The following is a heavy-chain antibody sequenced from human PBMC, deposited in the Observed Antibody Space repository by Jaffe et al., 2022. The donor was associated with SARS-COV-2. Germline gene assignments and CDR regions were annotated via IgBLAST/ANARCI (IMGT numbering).Heavy chain of an antibody. D-gene: IGHD3-16*01. Sequence: EVRLVESGGGLVKPGGSLRLSCAASGFTFSDAWMSWVRQAPGRGLEWVGRVKPKSDGETTDYAAPVKDRFTISRDDSKNTVNLQMNGLKTEDTAVYYCITLGINSHGWGQGTLVTVSS. V-gene: IGHV3-15*01. CDR3: ITLGINSHG. CDR1: GFTFSDAW. J-gene: IGHJ4*02. CDR2: VKPKSDGETT.